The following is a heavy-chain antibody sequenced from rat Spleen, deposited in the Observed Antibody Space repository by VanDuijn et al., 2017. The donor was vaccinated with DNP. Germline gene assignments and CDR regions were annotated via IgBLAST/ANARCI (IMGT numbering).Heavy chain of an antibody. D-gene: IGHD1-10*01. CDR3: SREREPKNNPYYFDY. CDR1: GFSLTTNG. Sequence: VQLKESGPGLMQPSQTLSLTCTVSGFSLTTNGVSWVRQPPGKGLEWIAAISSGGNTYFSSALKSRLSISRDTAKSQVFLGMNSLQTEDTAIYFCSREREPKNNPYYFDYWGQGVMVTVSS. V-gene: IGHV2S12*01. J-gene: IGHJ2*01. CDR2: ISSGGNT.